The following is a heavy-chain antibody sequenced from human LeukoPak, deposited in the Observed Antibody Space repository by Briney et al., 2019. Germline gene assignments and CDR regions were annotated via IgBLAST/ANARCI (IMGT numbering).Heavy chain of an antibody. V-gene: IGHV3-30*18. D-gene: IGHD3-22*01. CDR2: ISYDGSNK. CDR3: AKDRRGAYDSSGYSGAFDY. Sequence: PGKSLRLSCAASGFTFSSYGMHWVRQAPGKGLEWVAVISYDGSNKYYADSVKGRLTMSRDNSKNTLYLQMNSLRAEDTAVYYCAKDRRGAYDSSGYSGAFDYWGQGTLVTVSS. J-gene: IGHJ4*02. CDR1: GFTFSSYG.